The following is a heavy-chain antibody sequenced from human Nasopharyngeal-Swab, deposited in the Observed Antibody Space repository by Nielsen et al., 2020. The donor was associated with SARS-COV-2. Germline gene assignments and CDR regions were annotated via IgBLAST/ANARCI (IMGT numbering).Heavy chain of an antibody. CDR3: ARDAIAAAGIEYYFDY. CDR2: ISGSGGST. CDR1: GFTFSSYA. J-gene: IGHJ4*02. D-gene: IGHD6-13*01. V-gene: IGHV3-23*01. Sequence: GGSLRLSCAASGFTFSSYAMSWVRQAPGKGLEWVSAISGSGGSTYYADSVKGRFTISRDNSKNTLYLQMNSLRAGDTAVYYCARDAIAAAGIEYYFDYWGQGTLVTVSS.